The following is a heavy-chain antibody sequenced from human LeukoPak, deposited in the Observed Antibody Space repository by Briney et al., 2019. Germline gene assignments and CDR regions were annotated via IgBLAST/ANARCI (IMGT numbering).Heavy chain of an antibody. V-gene: IGHV3-21*01. J-gene: IGHJ5*02. D-gene: IGHD6-19*01. CDR3: ARYSSGWYNNWFDP. CDR1: GFTFSSYS. Sequence: GGSLRLSCAASGFTFSSYSMNWVRQAPGKGLEWVSSISSSSSYIYYADSVKGRFTISRDNAKNSLYLQMNSLRAEDTAVYYCARYSSGWYNNWFDPWGQGTLVTVSS. CDR2: ISSSSSYI.